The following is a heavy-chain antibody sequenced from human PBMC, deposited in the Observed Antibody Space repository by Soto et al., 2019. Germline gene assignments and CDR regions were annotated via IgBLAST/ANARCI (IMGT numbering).Heavy chain of an antibody. CDR3: ARERGGDGKSFYFDY. J-gene: IGHJ4*02. CDR2: IIPIFVTA. CDR1: GGTFSSYA. Sequence: GASVKVFCKASGGTFSSYAISWVRQAPGQRLEWMGGIIPIFVTANYAQKFQGRVTITADESTRTAYMELSSLRSEDTAVYYCARERGGDGKSFYFDYWGQGTLVTVSS. V-gene: IGHV1-69*13. D-gene: IGHD2-21*01.